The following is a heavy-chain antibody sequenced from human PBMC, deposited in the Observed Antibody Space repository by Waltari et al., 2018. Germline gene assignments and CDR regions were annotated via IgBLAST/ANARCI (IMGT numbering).Heavy chain of an antibody. V-gene: IGHV4-39*01. Sequence: QLQLQESGPGLVKPSETLSLTCTVSGGSISSSSYYWGWIRQPPGKGLEWIGSIYYSGSTYYNPSLKSRVTISVDTSKNQFSLKLSSVTAADTAVYYCARMAYCSSTSCYAGVNWFDPWGQGTLVTVSS. CDR1: GGSISSSSYY. D-gene: IGHD2-2*01. CDR2: IYYSGST. CDR3: ARMAYCSSTSCYAGVNWFDP. J-gene: IGHJ5*02.